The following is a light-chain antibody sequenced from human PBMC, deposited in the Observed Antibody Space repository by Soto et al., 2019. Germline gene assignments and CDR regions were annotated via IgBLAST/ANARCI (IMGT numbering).Light chain of an antibody. CDR2: GNS. J-gene: IGLJ2*01. CDR1: SSNIGAGYD. Sequence: QSVLTQPPSVSGAPGHRVTISCTGSSSNIGAGYDVHWYQHLPGTAPKLLIYGNSNRPSGVPDRFSGSKSGTSASLAITGLQAEDEADYYCQSYDSSVSKVVFGGGTKVTVL. CDR3: QSYDSSVSKVV. V-gene: IGLV1-40*01.